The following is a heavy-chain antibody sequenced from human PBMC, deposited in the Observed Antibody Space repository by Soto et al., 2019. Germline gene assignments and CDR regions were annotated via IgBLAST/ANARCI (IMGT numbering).Heavy chain of an antibody. CDR3: ARVTLNWFDP. CDR1: GGSVSSGSYY. J-gene: IGHJ5*02. CDR2: IYYSGST. V-gene: IGHV4-61*01. Sequence: PSETLSLTCTVSGGSVSSGSYYWSWIRQPPGKGLEWIGYIYYSGSTYYNPSLKSRVTISVDTSKNQFSLKLSSVTAADTAVYYCARVTLNWFDPWGQGTLVTVSS.